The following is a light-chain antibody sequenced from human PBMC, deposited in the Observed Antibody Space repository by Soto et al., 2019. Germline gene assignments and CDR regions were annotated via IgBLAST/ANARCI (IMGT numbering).Light chain of an antibody. J-gene: IGKJ4*01. CDR2: WAS. CDR3: QQGDSFPFT. CDR1: QTVFHTSYNKDF. Sequence: DIVMTQSPDSLSVSLGERATINCKSSQTVFHTSYNKDFLAWYQQKAGQPPKLLFYWASTRESGVPARFSGGGSGTDFSLTISSLQPEDFATYFCQQGDSFPFTFGGGTKVEI. V-gene: IGKV4-1*01.